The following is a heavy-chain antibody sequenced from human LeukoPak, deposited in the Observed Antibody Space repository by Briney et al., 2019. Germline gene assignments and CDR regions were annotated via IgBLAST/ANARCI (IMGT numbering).Heavy chain of an antibody. Sequence: ASVKVSCKASGYTFTGYYMHWVRQAPGQGLEWMGRIIPILGIANYAQKFQGRVTITADKSTSTAYRELSSLRSEDTAVYYCARDPGYYYGSGSSPFDYWGQGTLVTVSS. D-gene: IGHD3-10*01. V-gene: IGHV1-69*04. J-gene: IGHJ4*02. CDR3: ARDPGYYYGSGSSPFDY. CDR2: IIPILGIA. CDR1: GYTFTGYY.